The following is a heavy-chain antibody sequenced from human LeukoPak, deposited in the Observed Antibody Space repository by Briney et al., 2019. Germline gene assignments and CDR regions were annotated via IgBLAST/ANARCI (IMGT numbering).Heavy chain of an antibody. CDR3: ARVRYYYGSGSYSRFDY. CDR1: GGSFSGYY. CDR2: ITHGGST. D-gene: IGHD3-10*01. Sequence: SETLSLTCAVYGGSFSGYYWSWIRQPPGKGLEWIGEITHGGSTNYNPSLKSRVTISVDTSKNQFSLKLSSVTAADTAVYYCARVRYYYGSGSYSRFDYWGQGTLVTVSS. V-gene: IGHV4-34*01. J-gene: IGHJ4*02.